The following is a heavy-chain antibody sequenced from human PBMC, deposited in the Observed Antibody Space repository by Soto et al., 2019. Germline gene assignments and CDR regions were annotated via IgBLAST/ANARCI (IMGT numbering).Heavy chain of an antibody. CDR2: FFPSFYIA. J-gene: IGHJ4*02. CDR3: ARSLGRHPSETPRGHSFGAGSLFPFDH. Sequence: ASVKVSCKASGGTFTSYTVYWVRQAPGQGLEWVGGFFPSFYIANYAERFRGRVMITADEATNTASMELSSLTSADTAVYFCARSLGRHPSETPRGHSFGAGSLFPFDHWGQGTLVTVSS. D-gene: IGHD2-15*01. V-gene: IGHV1-69*13. CDR1: GGTFTSYT.